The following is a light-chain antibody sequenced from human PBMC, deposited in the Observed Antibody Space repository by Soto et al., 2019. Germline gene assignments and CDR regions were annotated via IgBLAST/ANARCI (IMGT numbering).Light chain of an antibody. CDR2: GAS. J-gene: IGKJ1*01. V-gene: IGKV3-20*01. CDR1: QSVSSSD. CDR3: HLYGASPPT. Sequence: EIVMTQSPATLSVSPGESATLSCRAGQSVSSSDLAWYQQKPGQAPRLLISGASGRATGIPDRFSASGSGTDFTLTISRLEPEDSAVFYCHLYGASPPTFGQGTKVDIK.